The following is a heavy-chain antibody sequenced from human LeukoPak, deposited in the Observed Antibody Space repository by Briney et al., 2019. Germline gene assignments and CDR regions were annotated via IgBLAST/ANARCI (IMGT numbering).Heavy chain of an antibody. Sequence: GGSLTLSCAASGFTFSSYSMNWVRQPPGKGLEWVSSISSSSSYIYYADSVKGRFTISRDNVKNSLYLQMNSLRAEDTAVYYCARCSGDRPDYYYYYYMDVWGKGTTVTVSS. CDR3: ARCSGDRPDYYYYYYMDV. V-gene: IGHV3-21*01. J-gene: IGHJ6*03. D-gene: IGHD2-15*01. CDR2: ISSSSSYI. CDR1: GFTFSSYS.